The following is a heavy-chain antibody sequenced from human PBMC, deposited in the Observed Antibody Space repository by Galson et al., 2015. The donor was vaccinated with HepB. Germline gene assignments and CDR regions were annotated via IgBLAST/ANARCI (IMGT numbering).Heavy chain of an antibody. V-gene: IGHV4-4*07. J-gene: IGHJ4*02. CDR3: ARDFSYGWYDY. Sequence: SETLSLTCTVSGGSISSYYWSWIRQPAGKGLEWIGRMSASGSTTYYSPSLKSRLTMSIDTSKNQFSLKLSSVTAADTAVYYCARDFSYGWYDYWGQGILVTVSS. CDR2: MSASGST. D-gene: IGHD6-19*01. CDR1: GGSISSYY.